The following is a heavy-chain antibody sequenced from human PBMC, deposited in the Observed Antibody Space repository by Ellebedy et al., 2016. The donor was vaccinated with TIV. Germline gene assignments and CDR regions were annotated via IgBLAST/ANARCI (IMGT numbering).Heavy chain of an antibody. CDR2: IWYDGSNE. J-gene: IGHJ4*02. CDR3: VKDRGDIIRDFDY. D-gene: IGHD2-21*02. CDR1: GFNFNMYG. Sequence: GESLKISCAASGFNFNMYGMHWVRQAPGKGLEWVAHIWYDGSNENYADSVKGRFTVSRDNSKNTLYLQMNSLRPEETAMYYCVKDRGDIIRDFDYWGQGTLVTVSS. V-gene: IGHV3-30*02.